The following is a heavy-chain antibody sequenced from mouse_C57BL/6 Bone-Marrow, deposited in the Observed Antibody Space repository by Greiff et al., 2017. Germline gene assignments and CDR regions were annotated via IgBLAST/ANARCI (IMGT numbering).Heavy chain of an antibody. Sequence: QVQLQQSGAELVKPGASVKLSCKASGYTFTSYWMHWVKQRPGQGLEWIGMIHPNSGSTNYNEKFKSKTTLTVDKSASTADMQLSSLTSDDSAVYYCARMGDGYYGGFAYWGQGTLVTVSA. CDR3: ARMGDGYYGGFAY. CDR2: IHPNSGST. D-gene: IGHD2-3*01. CDR1: GYTFTSYW. J-gene: IGHJ3*01. V-gene: IGHV1-64*01.